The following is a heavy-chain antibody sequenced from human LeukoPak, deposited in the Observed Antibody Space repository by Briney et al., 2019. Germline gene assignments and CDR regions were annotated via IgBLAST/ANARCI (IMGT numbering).Heavy chain of an antibody. V-gene: IGHV3-21*01. CDR3: ARDPYGDSDAFDI. CDR2: ISSSSSYI. D-gene: IGHD4-17*01. CDR1: GFTFSSYS. Sequence: GGSLRLSCAASGFTFSSYSMTWVRQAPGKGLEWVSSISSSSSYIYYADSVKGRFTISRDNAKNSLNLQMNSLRAEDTAVYYCARDPYGDSDAFDIWGQGTMVTVSS. J-gene: IGHJ3*02.